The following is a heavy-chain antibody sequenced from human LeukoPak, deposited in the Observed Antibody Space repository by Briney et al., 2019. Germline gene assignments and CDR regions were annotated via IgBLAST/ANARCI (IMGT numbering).Heavy chain of an antibody. CDR1: GLMFSNYA. V-gene: IGHV3-23*01. CDR2: IGTNPAAT. Sequence: GGSLRLSCVASGLMFSNYAMNWVRQAPGKGLEWVALIGTNPAATHYPDSVQGRFTISRDNSRNTLYLQMNSLRVEDTAIYYCAKDLDSTGYYSHNYWGQGTLVTVSS. J-gene: IGHJ4*02. D-gene: IGHD3-22*01. CDR3: AKDLDSTGYYSHNY.